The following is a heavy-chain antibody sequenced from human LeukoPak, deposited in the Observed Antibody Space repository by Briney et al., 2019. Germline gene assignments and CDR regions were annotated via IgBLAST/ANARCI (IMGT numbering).Heavy chain of an antibody. CDR3: AGDRGEYSGSYWDY. CDR2: INHSGST. D-gene: IGHD1-26*01. Sequence: SETPSLTCAVYGGSFSGYYWSWIRQPPGKGLEWIGEINHSGSTHYNPSLKSRVTISVDTSKNQFSLKLSSVTAADTAVYYCAGDRGEYSGSYWDYWGQGTLVTVSS. CDR1: GGSFSGYY. V-gene: IGHV4-34*01. J-gene: IGHJ4*02.